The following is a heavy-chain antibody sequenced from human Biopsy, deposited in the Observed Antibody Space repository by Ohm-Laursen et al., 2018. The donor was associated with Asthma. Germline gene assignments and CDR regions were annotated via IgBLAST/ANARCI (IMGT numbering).Heavy chain of an antibody. D-gene: IGHD3-10*01. Sequence: SDTLSPPPPPPPPSPRRGSYYWSWIRQPPGTGLEWLGYIYYTGSDNYNPSLKSRVTISVDTSKNQFSLRLNSVTAADTAVYYCARGPNYHGSGRAPIGMDVWGQGTTVTVSS. CDR2: IYYTGSD. V-gene: IGHV4-61*01. J-gene: IGHJ6*02. CDR3: ARGPNYHGSGRAPIGMDV. CDR1: PPSPRRGSYY.